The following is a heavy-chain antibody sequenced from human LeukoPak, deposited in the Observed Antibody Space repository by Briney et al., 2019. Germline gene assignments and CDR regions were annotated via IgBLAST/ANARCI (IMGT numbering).Heavy chain of an antibody. Sequence: GGSLRLSCAASGFTFSSYSMNWVRQAPGKGLEWVSYISSSSSTIYYADSVKGRFTISRDNAKNSLYLQMNSLRAEDTAVYYCARTLVPYSSPYYFDYWGQGTLVTVSS. J-gene: IGHJ4*02. D-gene: IGHD6-6*01. V-gene: IGHV3-48*04. CDR1: GFTFSSYS. CDR3: ARTLVPYSSPYYFDY. CDR2: ISSSSSTI.